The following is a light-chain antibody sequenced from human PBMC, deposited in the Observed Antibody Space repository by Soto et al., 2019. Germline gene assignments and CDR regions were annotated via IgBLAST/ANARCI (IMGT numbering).Light chain of an antibody. CDR1: SSDVGGYNY. J-gene: IGLJ2*01. V-gene: IGLV2-11*01. CDR3: CSYAGSYTYVV. CDR2: DVS. Sequence: QSALTQPRSVSESPGQSVTSSCTGTSSDVGGYNYVSWYQQHPGKAPKLMIYDVSKRPSGVPDRFSGSKSGNTASLTISGLQAEDEADYYCCSYAGSYTYVVFGGGTNLTVL.